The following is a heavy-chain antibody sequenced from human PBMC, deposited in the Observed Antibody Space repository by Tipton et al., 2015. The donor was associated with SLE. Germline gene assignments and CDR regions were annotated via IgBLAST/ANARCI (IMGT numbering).Heavy chain of an antibody. CDR2: MRHSGIT. CDR3: ARTRNNWGFSWYLDL. D-gene: IGHD7-27*01. J-gene: IGHJ2*01. V-gene: IGHV4-61*02. Sequence: TLSLTCTVSGASISSGSYFRGWIRQSAGKGLEWVGCMRHSGITNYNPSLKSRVTMSVDASKNQFSLNLGSVTAADTAVYYCARTRNNWGFSWYLDLWGRGTQVSVSS. CDR1: GASISSGSYF.